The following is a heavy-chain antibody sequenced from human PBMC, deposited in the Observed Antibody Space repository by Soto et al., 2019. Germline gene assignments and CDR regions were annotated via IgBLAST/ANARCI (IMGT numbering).Heavy chain of an antibody. CDR1: GFTFSSYA. J-gene: IGHJ4*02. V-gene: IGHV3-23*01. Sequence: GGSLRLSCAASGFTFSSYAMSWVRQAPGKGLEWVSAISGSGGSTYYADSVKGRFTISRDNSKNTLYLQMNSLRAEDTAVYYCAEGGGYSYGLRGILYFDYWGQGTLVTVSS. CDR3: AEGGGYSYGLRGILYFDY. CDR2: ISGSGGST. D-gene: IGHD5-18*01.